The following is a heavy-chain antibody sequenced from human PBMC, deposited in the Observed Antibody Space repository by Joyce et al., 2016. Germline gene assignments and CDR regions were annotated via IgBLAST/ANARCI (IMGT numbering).Heavy chain of an antibody. J-gene: IGHJ6*04. CDR1: GYIFTDYL. V-gene: IGHV1-3*01. CDR2: LNAGNGNT. CDR3: ARGGRICTGGTCNTYHYYCMDV. Sequence: QVQLVQSGAEVRKPGASVQVSCKASGYIFTDYLLHWVRQAPGQRLEWMGWLNAGNGNTKNAEKCQGRVAIARDTSASTAYMELYSLTSEDTAVYYCARGGRICTGGTCNTYHYYCMDVWGMGTTVTVSS. D-gene: IGHD2-8*02.